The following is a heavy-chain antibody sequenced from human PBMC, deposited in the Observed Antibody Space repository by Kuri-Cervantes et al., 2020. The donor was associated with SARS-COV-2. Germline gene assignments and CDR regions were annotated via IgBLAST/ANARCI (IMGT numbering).Heavy chain of an antibody. CDR2: ISGSGGST. J-gene: IGHJ5*02. V-gene: IGHV3-23*01. Sequence: GESLKISCAASGFTFSSYTMSWVRQAPGKGLEWVSGISGSGGSTYYADSVKGRFTISRDNSKDTLFLQMNSLRAEDTAVYYCAKDAEQWLVPERNWFDPWGQGTLVTVSS. CDR3: AKDAEQWLVPERNWFDP. CDR1: GFTFSSYT. D-gene: IGHD6-19*01.